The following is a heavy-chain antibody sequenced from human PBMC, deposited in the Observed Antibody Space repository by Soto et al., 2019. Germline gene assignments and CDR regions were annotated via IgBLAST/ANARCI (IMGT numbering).Heavy chain of an antibody. D-gene: IGHD6-13*01. CDR3: ARHGSIAAAAYYYGMDV. V-gene: IGHV5-10-1*01. CDR1: GYSFTSYW. Sequence: GESLKISCKGSGYSFTSYWISWVRQMPGKGLEWMGRIDPSDSYTNYSPSLQGHVTISADKSISTAYLQWSSLKASDTAMYYCARHGSIAAAAYYYGMDVWGQGTTVTVSS. J-gene: IGHJ6*02. CDR2: IDPSDSYT.